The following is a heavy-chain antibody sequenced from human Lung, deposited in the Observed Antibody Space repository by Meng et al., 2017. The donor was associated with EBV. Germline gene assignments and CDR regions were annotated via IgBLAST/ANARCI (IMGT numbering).Heavy chain of an antibody. J-gene: IGHJ4*02. D-gene: IGHD6-19*01. CDR3: ARDKIAVAGITGDY. CDR1: GYTFTSYA. Sequence: QYVSGLRKPGAFGKVSRKASGYTFTSYAMNWVRQAPGQGLGWMGWINTNTGNPTYAQGFTGRFVFSLDTSVSTAYLQISSLKAEDTAVYYCARDKIAVAGITGDYWGQGTLVTVSS. CDR2: INTNTGNP. V-gene: IGHV7-4-1*02.